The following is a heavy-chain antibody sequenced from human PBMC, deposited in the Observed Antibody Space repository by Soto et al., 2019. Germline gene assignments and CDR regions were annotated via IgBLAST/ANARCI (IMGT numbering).Heavy chain of an antibody. CDR2: INWNGVNK. CDR3: AKDVDRLGELWGYFQN. V-gene: IGHV3-9*01. D-gene: IGHD3-16*01. Sequence: GGSLRLSGAASGFMLEDYAMHRVRQAPGKGLEWVSGINWNGVNKGYADSVQGRFTISRDNAKKSLYLQMDYLRPEDTAVYFCAKDVDRLGELWGYFQNWGQGTLVTVSS. J-gene: IGHJ1*01. CDR1: GFMLEDYA.